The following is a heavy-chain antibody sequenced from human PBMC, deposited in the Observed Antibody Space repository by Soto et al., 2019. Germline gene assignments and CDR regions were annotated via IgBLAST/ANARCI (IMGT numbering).Heavy chain of an antibody. CDR2: IKQDGSEN. D-gene: IGHD1-26*01. J-gene: IGHJ6*02. Sequence: EVQLVESGGGLVQPGGSLRLSCGASGFTFSTYWMSWVRRAPGKGLEWVGNIKQDGSENFYADSVRGRFTISRDNARNSVYLQMNSLIAEDTAVYFCARDTGTGYYGQDTWGMDVWGQGTTVIVS. CDR3: ARDTGTGYYGQDTWGMDV. V-gene: IGHV3-7*05. CDR1: GFTFSTYW.